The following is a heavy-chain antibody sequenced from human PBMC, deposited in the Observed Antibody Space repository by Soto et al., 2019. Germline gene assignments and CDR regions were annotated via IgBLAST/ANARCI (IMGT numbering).Heavy chain of an antibody. CDR1: GYTFTSYY. Sequence: ASVKVSCKASGYTFTSYYMHWVRQAPGQGLEWMGIINPSGGSTSYAQKFQGRVTMTRDTSTSTVYMELSSLRSEDTAVYYCARGSITMIVVVPPGPGMDVWGQGTTVTVSS. V-gene: IGHV1-46*01. CDR2: INPSGGST. D-gene: IGHD3-22*01. CDR3: ARGSITMIVVVPPGPGMDV. J-gene: IGHJ6*02.